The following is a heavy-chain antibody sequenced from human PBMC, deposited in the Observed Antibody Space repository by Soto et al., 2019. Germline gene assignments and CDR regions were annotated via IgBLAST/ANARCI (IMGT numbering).Heavy chain of an antibody. CDR2: IIPLFGTA. Sequence: QVQLVQSGAEVKKPGSSVKVSCKASGGTFSSYAISWVRQAPGQGLEWMGGIIPLFGTANYAQKFQGRVTITADESTSTAYMELSSLRSEDTAVYYCARAYCTNGVCSTRDYYYYGMDGWGQGTTVTVSS. V-gene: IGHV1-69*01. CDR3: ARAYCTNGVCSTRDYYYYGMDG. D-gene: IGHD2-8*01. J-gene: IGHJ6*02. CDR1: GGTFSSYA.